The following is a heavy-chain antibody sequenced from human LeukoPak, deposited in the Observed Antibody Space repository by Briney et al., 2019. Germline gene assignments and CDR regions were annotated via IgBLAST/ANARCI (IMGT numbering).Heavy chain of an antibody. D-gene: IGHD3-10*01. CDR3: ASSGVRGVMIDY. CDR2: IYYSGST. J-gene: IGHJ4*02. CDR1: GGSISSYY. Sequence: PSETLSLTCTVSGGSISSYYWSWIRQPPGKGLEWIGYIYYSGSTNYNPSLKSRVTISVDTSKNQFSLKLSSVTAADTAVYYCASSGVRGVMIDYWGQGTLVTVSS. V-gene: IGHV4-59*08.